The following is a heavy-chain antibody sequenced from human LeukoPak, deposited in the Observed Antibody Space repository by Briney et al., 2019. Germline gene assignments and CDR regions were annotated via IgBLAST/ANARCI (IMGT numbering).Heavy chain of an antibody. D-gene: IGHD3/OR15-3a*01. CDR2: ISWNSGSI. CDR3: ARGLEVDWYGDWFDP. J-gene: IGHJ5*02. V-gene: IGHV3-9*01. CDR1: GFTFDDYA. Sequence: GGSLRLSCAASGFTFDDYAMHWVQQAPGKGLEWVSGISWNSGSIGYADSVKGRFTISRDNAKNSLYLQMNSLRAEDTAVYYCARGLEVDWYGDWFDPWGQGTLVTVSS.